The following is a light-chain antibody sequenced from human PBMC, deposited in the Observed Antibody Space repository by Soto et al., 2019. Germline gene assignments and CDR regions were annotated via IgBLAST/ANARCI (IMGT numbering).Light chain of an antibody. V-gene: IGKV3-20*01. CDR1: QSVSSNY. J-gene: IGKJ1*01. CDR2: GAS. Sequence: EIVLTQSPGTLSLSPGERATLSCRASQSVSSNYLVWYQQTPGQAPRLLIYGASIRATGIPDRFSGSGSGTDFTLTINRLEPEDFAVYYCQQYGGSPRTFGQGTKVEL. CDR3: QQYGGSPRT.